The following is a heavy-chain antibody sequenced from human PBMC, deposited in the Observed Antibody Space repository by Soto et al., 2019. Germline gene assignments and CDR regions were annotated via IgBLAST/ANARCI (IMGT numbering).Heavy chain of an antibody. V-gene: IGHV3-48*02. CDR3: ARVIYGGWSTIKDYYYYAMDV. D-gene: IGHD5-12*01. J-gene: IGHJ6*02. CDR2: ISGGSSRI. Sequence: EVQLVESGGGLVQPGGSLRLSCAASGFTFSSYGMNWVRQAPGKGLEWVSYISGGSSRIFYADSVKGRFTISRDNAKNSLYLQMNSLRDEDTGVYYCARVIYGGWSTIKDYYYYAMDVWGQGTTVTVSS. CDR1: GFTFSSYG.